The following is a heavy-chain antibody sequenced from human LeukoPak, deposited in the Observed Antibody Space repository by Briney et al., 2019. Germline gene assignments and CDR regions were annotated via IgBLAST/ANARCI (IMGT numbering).Heavy chain of an antibody. CDR1: GYSFTSYY. CDR2: INPIGGIT. Sequence: ASVKVSCKASGYSFTSYYMQWVRQAPGQGLEWMGIINPIGGITTYAQNFQGRVTMTRDTSTSTVYMDLTSLRSEDTAVYYCARGYYDFPFWGQGTLVTVSS. CDR3: ARGYYDFPF. D-gene: IGHD3-3*01. V-gene: IGHV1-46*01. J-gene: IGHJ4*02.